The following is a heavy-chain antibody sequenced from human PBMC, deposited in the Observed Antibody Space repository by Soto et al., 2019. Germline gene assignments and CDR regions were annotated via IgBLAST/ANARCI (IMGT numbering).Heavy chain of an antibody. D-gene: IGHD3-3*01. CDR1: GGSISSGDYY. CDR3: ARALGDYDFWSGSAYFDY. CDR2: IYYSGST. J-gene: IGHJ4*02. V-gene: IGHV4-30-4*01. Sequence: QVQLQESGPGLVKPSQTLSLTCTVSGGSISSGDYYWSWIRQPPGKGLEWIGYIYYSGSTYYNPSLKSRVTISVATSKNQCSLKLSSVTAADRAVYYCARALGDYDFWSGSAYFDYWGQGTLVTVSS.